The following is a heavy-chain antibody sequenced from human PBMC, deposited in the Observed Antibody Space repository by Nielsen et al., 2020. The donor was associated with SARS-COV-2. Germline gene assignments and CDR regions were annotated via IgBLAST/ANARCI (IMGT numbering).Heavy chain of an antibody. CDR1: GFTFSNAW. CDR3: TTDPGYSYGSTPFDY. V-gene: IGHV3-15*01. D-gene: IGHD5-18*01. Sequence: GESLKISCAASGFTFSNAWMSWVRQAPGKGLEWVGRIKSKTDGGTTDYAAPVKGRFTISRDDSKNTLYLQMNSLKTEDTAVYYCTTDPGYSYGSTPFDYWGQGTLVTVSS. J-gene: IGHJ4*02. CDR2: IKSKTDGGTT.